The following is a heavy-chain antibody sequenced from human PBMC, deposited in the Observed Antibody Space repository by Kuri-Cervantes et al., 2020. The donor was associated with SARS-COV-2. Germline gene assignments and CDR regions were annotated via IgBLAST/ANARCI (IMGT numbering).Heavy chain of an antibody. CDR3: ARGAAAGTGFYWYFDL. CDR2: SNAGNGNT. Sequence: ASVKVSCKASGYTFTSYAMHWVRQAPGQRLEWMGWSNAGNGNTKYSQEFQGRVTITRDTSASTAYMELSSLRSEDTAVYYCARGAAAGTGFYWYFDLWGRGTLVTVSS. J-gene: IGHJ2*01. CDR1: GYTFTSYA. D-gene: IGHD6-13*01. V-gene: IGHV1-3*02.